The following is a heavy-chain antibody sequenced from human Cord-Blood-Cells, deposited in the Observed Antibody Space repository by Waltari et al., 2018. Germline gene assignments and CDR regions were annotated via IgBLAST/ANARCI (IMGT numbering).Heavy chain of an antibody. CDR1: GYTLTEVS. D-gene: IGHD3-3*01. CDR3: ATGLGVIGFWSGYFDY. Sequence: QVQLVQSGAEVKKPGASVKVSCKVSGYTLTEVSMHWVRQAPGKGLEWMGGFDPEDGETIYAQKFQGRVTMTEDTSTDTAYMELSSLRSEVTAVYYCATGLGVIGFWSGYFDYWGQGTLVTVSS. J-gene: IGHJ4*02. CDR2: FDPEDGET. V-gene: IGHV1-24*01.